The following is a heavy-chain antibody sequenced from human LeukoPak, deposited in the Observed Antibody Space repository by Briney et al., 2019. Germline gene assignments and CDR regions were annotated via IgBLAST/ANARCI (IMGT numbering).Heavy chain of an antibody. CDR3: ARDLGYSSGWYDY. Sequence: SETLSLTCTVSGGSISNYYWNWIRQPPGKGLEWIGYIYYSGSTNYNPSLKSRVTISVDTSKNQFSLKLSSVTAADTAVYYCARDLGYSSGWYDYWGQGTLVTVSS. D-gene: IGHD6-19*01. CDR2: IYYSGST. J-gene: IGHJ4*02. V-gene: IGHV4-59*01. CDR1: GGSISNYY.